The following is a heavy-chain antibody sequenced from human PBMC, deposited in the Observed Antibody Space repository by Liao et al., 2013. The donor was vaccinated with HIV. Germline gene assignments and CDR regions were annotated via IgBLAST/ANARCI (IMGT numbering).Heavy chain of an antibody. J-gene: IGHJ1*01. Sequence: QVQLQQWGAGLLKPSETLSLTCAVYGGSFSGYYWSWIRQPPGKGLEWIGEINHSGSTNYIPSLKSRVTISVDTSKNQFSLKLTSVTAADTAVYYCARGLSLHWGRRKGYFQHWGQGTLVTVSS. V-gene: IGHV4-34*01. CDR3: ARGLSLHWGRRKGYFQH. CDR2: INHSGST. D-gene: IGHD7-27*01. CDR1: GGSFSGYY.